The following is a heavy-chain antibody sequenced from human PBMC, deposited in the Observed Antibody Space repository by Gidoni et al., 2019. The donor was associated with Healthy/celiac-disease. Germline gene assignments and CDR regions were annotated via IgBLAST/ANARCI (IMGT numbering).Heavy chain of an antibody. D-gene: IGHD6-19*01. J-gene: IGHJ6*02. CDR2: TDDRSKWYK. CDR3: ARARPTYSSGWWRGSSGDV. CDR1: GVSVSTNRAA. V-gene: IGHV6-1*01. Sequence: QVQLQQSGPGLVPPSQTLPLTCAISGVSVSTNRAAWTWIRQCPSRGLEWLGRTDDRSKWYKYYAVSVKSRITINPDTSKNQFSLQMNSVTPEDTGVYYWARARPTYSSGWWRGSSGDVWGQGTTVTVSS.